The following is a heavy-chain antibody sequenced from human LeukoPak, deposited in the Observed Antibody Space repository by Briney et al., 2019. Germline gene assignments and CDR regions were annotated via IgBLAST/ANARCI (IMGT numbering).Heavy chain of an antibody. CDR3: AELGITMIGGV. CDR2: ISSSGSTI. D-gene: IGHD3-10*02. J-gene: IGHJ6*04. Sequence: QPGGSLRLSCAASGFTFSNEMNWVRQAPGRGLEWVSYISSSGSTIYYADSVKGRFTISRDNAKNSLHLQMNSLRAEDTAVYYCAELGITMIGGVWGKGTTVTISS. V-gene: IGHV3-48*03. CDR1: GFTFSNE.